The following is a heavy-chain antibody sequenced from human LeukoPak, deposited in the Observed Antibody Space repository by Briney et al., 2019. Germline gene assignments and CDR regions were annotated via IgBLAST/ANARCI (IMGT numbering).Heavy chain of an antibody. CDR3: ARDLSSSGWIHYYIDI. J-gene: IGHJ3*02. Sequence: SVKLSCKASGGTFSSYAISWVRQAPGQGLEWMGRIIPIFGTANYAQKFQGRGTITTEESTSTAYMELSSLRSEDTAVYYCARDLSSSGWIHYYIDIWGQGTMVTVSS. CDR2: IIPIFGTA. V-gene: IGHV1-69*05. CDR1: GGTFSSYA. D-gene: IGHD6-19*01.